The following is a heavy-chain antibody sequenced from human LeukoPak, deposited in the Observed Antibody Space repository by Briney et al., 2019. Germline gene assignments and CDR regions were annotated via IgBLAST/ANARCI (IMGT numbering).Heavy chain of an antibody. CDR1: GITFSDYA. J-gene: IGHJ4*02. CDR2: ISGSGTGT. CDR3: AKDRAALPVTTYNFDF. Sequence: GGSLRLSCAASGITFSDYAMNWVRQAPGKGPQWVSVISGSGTGTYYADSVRGRFTISRDNSKNTLYLQMNNLGAEDTAVYYCAKDRAALPVTTYNFDFWGQGTLVTVSS. V-gene: IGHV3-23*01. D-gene: IGHD2-2*01.